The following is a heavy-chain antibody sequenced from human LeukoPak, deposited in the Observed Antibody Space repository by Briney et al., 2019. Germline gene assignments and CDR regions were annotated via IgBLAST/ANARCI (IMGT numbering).Heavy chain of an antibody. V-gene: IGHV3-7*04. CDR2: IKQEGSEK. J-gene: IGHJ4*02. CDR1: GFTFSSYR. CDR3: ARDRNDYYDSSGHDY. D-gene: IGHD3-22*01. Sequence: GGSLRLSCAASGFTFSSYRMSWARQAPGKGLDRVANIKQEGSEKYYVDSVKGRFPISRDNAKNSLYLQMNSLRAEDTAVYYCARDRNDYYDSSGHDYWGQGTLVTVSS.